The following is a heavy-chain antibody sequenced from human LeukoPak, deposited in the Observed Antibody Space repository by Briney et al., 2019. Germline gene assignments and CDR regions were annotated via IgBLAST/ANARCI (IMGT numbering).Heavy chain of an antibody. CDR1: VFTCSSYG. J-gene: IGHJ4*02. V-gene: IGHV3-33*01. CDR2: IWYDGSNK. D-gene: IGHD5-12*01. CDR3: ARDPYSGYKAMVTGYFDY. Sequence: GGSLRLSCAASVFTCSSYGMHWLRQAPGKGLEWVAVIWYDGSNKYYADSVKGRFTISRDNSKNTLYLQMNSLRAEDTAVYYCARDPYSGYKAMVTGYFDYWGQGTLVTVSS.